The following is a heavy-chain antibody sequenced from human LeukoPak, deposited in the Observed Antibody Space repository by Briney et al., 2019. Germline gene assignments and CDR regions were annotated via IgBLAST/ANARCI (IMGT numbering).Heavy chain of an antibody. CDR1: GFTFSRYW. CDR2: IKQDGSEK. D-gene: IGHD3-22*01. J-gene: IGHJ4*02. V-gene: IGHV3-7*04. Sequence: GGSLRLSCAASGFTFSRYWMTWVRQAPGKGLEWVANIKQDGSEKYYVDSVKGRFTVSRDNAKNSLYLQMNSLRAEDTAVYYCTTDVLLRPGEDYWGQGTLVTVSS. CDR3: TTDVLLRPGEDY.